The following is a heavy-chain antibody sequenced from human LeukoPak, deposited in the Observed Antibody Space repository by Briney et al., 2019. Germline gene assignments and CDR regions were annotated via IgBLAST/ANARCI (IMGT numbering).Heavy chain of an antibody. V-gene: IGHV3-11*06. CDR3: ARGGGYCSGGSCQEPGVMDV. D-gene: IGHD2-15*01. Sequence: GGSLRLSCAASGFTFSDYYMSWIRQAPGKGLEWVSYISSSSSYTNYADSVKGRFTISRDNAKNSLYLQMNSLRAEDTAVYYCARGGGYCSGGSCQEPGVMDVWGKGTTVTVSS. CDR1: GFTFSDYY. J-gene: IGHJ6*04. CDR2: ISSSSSYT.